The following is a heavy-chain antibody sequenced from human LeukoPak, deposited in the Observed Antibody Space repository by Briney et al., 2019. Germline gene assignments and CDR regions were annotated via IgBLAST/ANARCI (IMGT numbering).Heavy chain of an antibody. D-gene: IGHD3-10*01. CDR2: ISSSSSYV. J-gene: IGHJ4*02. CDR1: GFTFSSYS. Sequence: GGSLRLSCAASGFTFSSYSMNWVRQAPGKGLEWVSSISSSSSYVYYADSVKGRFTISRDNAKNSLYLQMNSLRAEDTAVYYCARIYGSGSHDYFDYWGQGTLVTVSS. V-gene: IGHV3-21*01. CDR3: ARIYGSGSHDYFDY.